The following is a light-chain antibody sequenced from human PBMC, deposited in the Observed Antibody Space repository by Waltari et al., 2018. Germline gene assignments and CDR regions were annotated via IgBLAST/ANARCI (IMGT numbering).Light chain of an antibody. CDR1: SSNIGNNY. J-gene: IGLJ7*01. CDR2: EDR. Sequence: QSVLTQPPSVSAAPGQRVTISCSGGSSNIGNNYVSWYPQFPGTAPKLLIYEDRERPSGVPGRFSGSKSGTSATLDITGLQAGDEADYYCGTWDSSLSGAVFGGGTHLTVL. V-gene: IGLV1-51*02. CDR3: GTWDSSLSGAV.